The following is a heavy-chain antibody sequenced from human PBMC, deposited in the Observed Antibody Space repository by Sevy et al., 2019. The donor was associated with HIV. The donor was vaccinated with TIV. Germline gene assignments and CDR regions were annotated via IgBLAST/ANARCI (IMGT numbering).Heavy chain of an antibody. CDR2: INPNSGGT. CDR3: ARVGYLDWLLPFDY. CDR1: GYTFTGYY. Sequence: ASVKVSCKASGYTFTGYYMHWVRQAPGQGLEWMGWINPNSGGTNYAQKFQGRVTMTRDTSISTAYMELSRLRSDDTAVYYCARVGYLDWLLPFDYWGQGTLVTVSS. V-gene: IGHV1-2*02. D-gene: IGHD3-9*01. J-gene: IGHJ4*02.